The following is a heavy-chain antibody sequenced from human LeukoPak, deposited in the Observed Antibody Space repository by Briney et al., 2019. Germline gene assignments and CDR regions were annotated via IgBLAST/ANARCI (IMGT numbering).Heavy chain of an antibody. J-gene: IGHJ6*02. D-gene: IGHD3-9*01. Sequence: SGGSLRLSCAASKFSFSSYAMHWVRQAPGKGLEWVAVTSNDGSDKYYADSVKGGFTISRDNSNHTLYLQMNSLRAEDTAVYYCARDSAITIFFTPLMDVWGQGTTVTVSS. CDR3: ARDSAITIFFTPLMDV. V-gene: IGHV3-30-3*01. CDR1: KFSFSSYA. CDR2: TSNDGSDK.